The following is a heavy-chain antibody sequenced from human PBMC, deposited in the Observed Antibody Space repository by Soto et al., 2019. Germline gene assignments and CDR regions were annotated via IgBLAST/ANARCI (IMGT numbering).Heavy chain of an antibody. Sequence: ADTLSRTCSVTGCSIISSSYYWDWFRQPPGKGLEWIGSIFYSGSIYYNPSLKSRVTLSVDTSKNQFSLKLSSVTAAETAVYYCARQSSGWYNWFDPWGQGTLVT. CDR2: IFYSGSI. J-gene: IGHJ5*02. V-gene: IGHV4-39*01. D-gene: IGHD6-19*01. CDR1: GCSIISSSYY. CDR3: ARQSSGWYNWFDP.